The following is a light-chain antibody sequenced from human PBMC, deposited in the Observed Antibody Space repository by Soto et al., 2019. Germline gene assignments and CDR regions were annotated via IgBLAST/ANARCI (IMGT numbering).Light chain of an antibody. J-gene: IGKJ1*01. CDR1: QSISNY. CDR2: VAS. CDR3: QQSYLSPQT. Sequence: DIQMTQSPSSLSASVGDRVTITCRTSQSISNYLNWYQQKPGKAPNLLIYVASHLQGGVPPRFSGRGSGTEFTLTISSLQPEDLATYYCQQSYLSPQTFGQGTKVEIK. V-gene: IGKV1-39*01.